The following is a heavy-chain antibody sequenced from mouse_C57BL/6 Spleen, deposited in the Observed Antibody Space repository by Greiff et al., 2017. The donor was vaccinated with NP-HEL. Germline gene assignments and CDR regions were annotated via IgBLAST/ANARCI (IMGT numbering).Heavy chain of an antibody. CDR1: GYAFSSSW. CDR2: IYPGDGDT. D-gene: IGHD1-1*01. J-gene: IGHJ2*01. V-gene: IGHV1-82*01. CDR3: ARSTTVAHFDY. Sequence: VQLQQSGPELVKPGASVKISCKASGYAFSSSWMNWVKQRPGKGLEWIGRIYPGDGDTNYNGKFKGKATLTADKSSSTAYMQLSSLTSEDSAVYFCARSTTVAHFDYWGQGTTLTVSS.